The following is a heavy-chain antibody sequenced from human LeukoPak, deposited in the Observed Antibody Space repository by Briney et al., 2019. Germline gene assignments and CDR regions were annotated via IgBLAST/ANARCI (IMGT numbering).Heavy chain of an antibody. D-gene: IGHD3-10*01. CDR2: IYYSGST. J-gene: IGHJ3*02. CDR1: GGSISSYY. CDR3: ARGLWFGELPDAFDI. Sequence: PSETLSLTCTVSGGSISSYYWSWIRQPPGKGLEWIGYIYYSGSTNYNPSLKSRVTILVDTSKNQFSLKLSSVTAADTAVYYCARGLWFGELPDAFDIWGQGTMVTVSS. V-gene: IGHV4-59*01.